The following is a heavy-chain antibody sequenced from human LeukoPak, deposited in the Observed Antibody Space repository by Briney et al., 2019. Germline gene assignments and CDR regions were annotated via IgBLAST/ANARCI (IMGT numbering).Heavy chain of an antibody. J-gene: IGHJ4*02. CDR1: GFTFANYG. CDR3: ARGGILTGYFEDY. V-gene: IGHV3-20*04. D-gene: IGHD3-9*01. Sequence: GGSLRLSCAASGFTFANYGMCWVRQVPGKGLEWVSGITWNSGSTGYADFVKGRFTISRDNAKNSLYLQMDSLRAEDTAFYYCARGGILTGYFEDYWGQGTLVTVSS. CDR2: ITWNSGST.